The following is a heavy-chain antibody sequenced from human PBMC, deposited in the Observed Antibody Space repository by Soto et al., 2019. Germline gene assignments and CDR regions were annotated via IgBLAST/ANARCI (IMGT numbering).Heavy chain of an antibody. V-gene: IGHV3-30*03. J-gene: IGHJ4*02. CDR3: ARITYYDSPRYYLPFDY. Sequence: PGGSLRLSCAASGCPFSSYGMHWVRQAPGKGLEWVAVISYDGSNKYYADSVKGRFTISRDNSKNTLYLQMNSLRAEDTAVYYCARITYYDSPRYYLPFDYWGQGALVTVSS. CDR1: GCPFSSYG. D-gene: IGHD3-22*01. CDR2: ISYDGSNK.